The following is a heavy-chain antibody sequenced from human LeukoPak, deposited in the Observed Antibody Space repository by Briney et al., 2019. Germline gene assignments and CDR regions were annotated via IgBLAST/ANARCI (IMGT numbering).Heavy chain of an antibody. D-gene: IGHD1-26*01. V-gene: IGHV3-33*06. J-gene: IGHJ3*02. CDR2: IWYDGSNK. CDR1: GFTFSSYG. Sequence: GGSLRLSCAASGFTFSSYGMHWVRQAPGKGLEWVAVIWYDGSNKYYADSVKGRFTISRDNSKNTLYLQMNSLRAEDTAMYYCAKVDPPIIAGARGEAFDIWGQGTLVTASS. CDR3: AKVDPPIIAGARGEAFDI.